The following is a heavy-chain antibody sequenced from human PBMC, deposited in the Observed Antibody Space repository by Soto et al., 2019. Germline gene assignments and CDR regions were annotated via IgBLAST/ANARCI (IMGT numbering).Heavy chain of an antibody. Sequence: SGPTLVNPTQTLTLTCTFSGFSPSTSGMRVSWIRQPPGKALEWLARIDWDDDKFYSTSLKTRLTISKDTSKNQVVLTMTNMDPVDTATYYCARMVDTAIGGTFDYWGQGTLVTVSS. CDR3: ARMVDTAIGGTFDY. V-gene: IGHV2-70*04. CDR1: GFSPSTSGMR. CDR2: IDWDDDK. J-gene: IGHJ4*02. D-gene: IGHD5-18*01.